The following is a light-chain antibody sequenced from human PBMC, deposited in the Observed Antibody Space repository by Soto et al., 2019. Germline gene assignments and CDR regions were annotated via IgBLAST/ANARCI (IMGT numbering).Light chain of an antibody. CDR2: GAS. J-gene: IGKJ5*01. Sequence: ERVMTQSPATLSVSPGERATLSCRASQSVSSNLARYQQKPGQAPRLFIYGASTRATAIPPRFSGSGSGTEFTLTISSLQSEDFAVYYCQQYDNWPITFGQGTRLEIK. CDR3: QQYDNWPIT. CDR1: QSVSSN. V-gene: IGKV3-15*01.